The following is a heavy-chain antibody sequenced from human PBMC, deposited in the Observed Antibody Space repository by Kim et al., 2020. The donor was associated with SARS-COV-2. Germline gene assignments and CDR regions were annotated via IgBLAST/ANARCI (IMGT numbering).Heavy chain of an antibody. J-gene: IGHJ4*01. CDR1: GFSFSSYA. Sequence: GGSLRLSCAASGFSFSSYAMSWVRQAPGKGLEWVSAISSTGGNTYYADSVEGRFTISRDNSKNTLYLQMNSLRADDTAVYYCAKYGSGWTNYFDYWGQEPWSPSPQ. CDR3: AKYGSGWTNYFDY. V-gene: IGHV3-23*01. D-gene: IGHD6-19*01. CDR2: ISSTGGNT.